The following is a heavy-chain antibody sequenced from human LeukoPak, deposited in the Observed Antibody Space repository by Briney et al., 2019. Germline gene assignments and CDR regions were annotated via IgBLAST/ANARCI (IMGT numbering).Heavy chain of an antibody. D-gene: IGHD3-22*01. Sequence: ASVKVSCKTFGYPFSSCGINWVRQAPGQGLEWMGWISGYNGDTNYAQKFQGRVTMTTDTSTNTAYMDLRRLRSDDTAVYYCARDGHRRYYYDSSGREDAFDIWGQGTMVTVSS. J-gene: IGHJ3*02. CDR1: GYPFSSCG. CDR2: ISGYNGDT. CDR3: ARDGHRRYYYDSSGREDAFDI. V-gene: IGHV1-18*01.